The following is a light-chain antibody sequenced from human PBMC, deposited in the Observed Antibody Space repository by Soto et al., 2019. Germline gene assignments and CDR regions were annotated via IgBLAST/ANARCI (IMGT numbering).Light chain of an antibody. CDR3: QQYYSPPWT. CDR2: WAS. J-gene: IGKJ1*01. V-gene: IGKV4-1*01. CDR1: QSVLYSSNNKNY. Sequence: DIVMTQSPDSLAVSLGERATIDCKYSQSVLYSSNNKNYLAWYQQNPGQPPKLLIYWASTREYGVPDRFSGSGSGTEFTITISRRQAEDVAVYCCQQYYSPPWTFGQGKKVEIK.